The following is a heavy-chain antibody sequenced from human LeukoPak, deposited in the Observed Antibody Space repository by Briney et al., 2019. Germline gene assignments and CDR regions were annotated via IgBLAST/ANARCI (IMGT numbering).Heavy chain of an antibody. Sequence: SETLSLTCAVYGGSFSGYYWSWIRQPPGKGLEWIGEINHSGSTNYNPSLKSRVTISVDTSKNQFSLKLSSVTAADTAVYYCARGGRWLPGFIFDYWGQGTLVTVSS. V-gene: IGHV4-34*01. CDR3: ARGGRWLPGFIFDY. CDR1: GGSFSGYY. D-gene: IGHD5-24*01. J-gene: IGHJ4*02. CDR2: INHSGST.